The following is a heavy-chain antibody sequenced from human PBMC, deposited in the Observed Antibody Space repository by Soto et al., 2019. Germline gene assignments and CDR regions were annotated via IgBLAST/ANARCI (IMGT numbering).Heavy chain of an antibody. CDR2: ISVYNGHT. V-gene: IGHV1-18*01. D-gene: IGHD4-17*01. CDR3: ARCDFGDXXXXXXH. CDR1: GYTFSSYG. Sequence: QVHLMQSGAEVKSPGASVRVSCKASGYTFSSYGVSWVRQAPGQGLEFMGWISVYNGHTNYAQKFQGRVTMTTDTSTXXXXXELRSLRXXXXXXXXCARCDFGDXXXXXXHWGQ. J-gene: IGHJ1*01.